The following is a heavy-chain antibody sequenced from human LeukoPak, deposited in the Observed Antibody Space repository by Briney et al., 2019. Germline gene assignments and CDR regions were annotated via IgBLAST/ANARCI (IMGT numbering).Heavy chain of an antibody. CDR1: GGSISSSSYY. CDR3: ARAITVTSYDY. D-gene: IGHD4-17*01. CDR2: IYYSGST. Sequence: PSETLSLTCTVSGGSISSSSYYWGWIRQPPGKGLEWIGSIYYSGSTYYNPSLKSRVTISVDTSENQFTLKLISVTAADTAVYYCARAITVTSYDYWGQGTLVTVSS. J-gene: IGHJ4*02. V-gene: IGHV4-39*06.